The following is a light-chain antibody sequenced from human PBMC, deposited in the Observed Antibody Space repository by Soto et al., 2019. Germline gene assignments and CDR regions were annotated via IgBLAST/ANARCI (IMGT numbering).Light chain of an antibody. Sequence: SYELTQPPSVSVAPGETARITCGGNNIGSKSVHWYQQRPGQAPVLVIYYDSDRPSGIPERFSGSNSGNTATLTISRVEAGDEADYYCQVWDSSSDPLDVFGTGTKLTVL. J-gene: IGLJ1*01. V-gene: IGLV3-21*04. CDR1: NIGSKS. CDR3: QVWDSSSDPLDV. CDR2: YDS.